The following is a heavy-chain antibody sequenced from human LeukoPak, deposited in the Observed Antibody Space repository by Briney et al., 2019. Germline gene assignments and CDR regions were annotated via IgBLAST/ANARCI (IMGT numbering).Heavy chain of an antibody. CDR3: ARDVTIAVAGAIDY. CDR2: ISAYNGNT. CDR1: GYTFTGYY. D-gene: IGHD6-19*01. Sequence: ASVKVSCKASGYTFTGYYMHWVRQAPGQGLEWMGWISAYNGNTNYAQKLQGRVTMTTDTSTSTAYMELRSLRSDDTAVYYCARDVTIAVAGAIDYWGQGTLVTVSS. J-gene: IGHJ4*02. V-gene: IGHV1-18*04.